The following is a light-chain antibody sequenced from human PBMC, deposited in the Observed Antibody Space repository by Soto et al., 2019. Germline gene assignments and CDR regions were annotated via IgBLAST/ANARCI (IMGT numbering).Light chain of an antibody. V-gene: IGKV3-11*02. CDR2: GAF. CDR1: PSVTNF. J-gene: IGKJ5*01. CDR3: QQRNVWPPVT. Sequence: EIVLTQSPASLSLSPGERATLSCRASPSVTNFLAWYQQKPGQAPRLLIYGAFNRATGIPARFSGSGSGRDFTLTISSLEPEDSAIYYCQQRNVWPPVTFGQGTRLEIK.